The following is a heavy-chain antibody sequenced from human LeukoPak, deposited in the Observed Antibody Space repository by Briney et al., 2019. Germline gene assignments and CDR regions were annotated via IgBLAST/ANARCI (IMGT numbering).Heavy chain of an antibody. CDR1: GYTFTSFG. CDR3: TRDLGVDTTMIFFDY. D-gene: IGHD5-18*01. J-gene: IGHJ4*02. V-gene: IGHV1-18*01. CDR2: ISAYNGHT. Sequence: ASVKVSCKASGYTFTSFGISWVRQAPVQGLEWMGWISAYNGHTNYAQKLQGRVTMTTDTSTSTAYMEIRSLRSDDTAVYYCTRDLGVDTTMIFFDYWGQGSLVTVSS.